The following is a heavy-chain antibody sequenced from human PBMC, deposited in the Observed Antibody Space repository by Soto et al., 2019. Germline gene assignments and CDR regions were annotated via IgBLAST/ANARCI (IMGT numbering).Heavy chain of an antibody. J-gene: IGHJ4*02. Sequence: SETLSLTCTVSGGSISSGGYYWSWIRQHPGKGLEWIGYIYYSGSTYYNPSLKSRVTISVDTSKNQFSLKLSSVTAADTAVYYCARGLYSSSWYVPGYFDYWGQGTLVTVSS. CDR3: ARGLYSSSWYVPGYFDY. CDR2: IYYSGST. D-gene: IGHD6-13*01. CDR1: GGSISSGGYY. V-gene: IGHV4-31*03.